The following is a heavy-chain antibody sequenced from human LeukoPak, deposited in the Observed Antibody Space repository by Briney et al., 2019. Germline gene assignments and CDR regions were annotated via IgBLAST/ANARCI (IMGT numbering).Heavy chain of an antibody. CDR2: ISGRGDNT. Sequence: GRSLRLSCTASGFTFGDYAMSWIRQAPGKGLEWVSSISGRGDNTHYADSVKGRFTISRDNSKNTLYLQMNSLRVEDTAVYYCAKIGGNVVYWGQGTLVTVSS. D-gene: IGHD4-23*01. J-gene: IGHJ4*02. CDR1: GFTFGDYA. CDR3: AKIGGNVVY. V-gene: IGHV3-23*01.